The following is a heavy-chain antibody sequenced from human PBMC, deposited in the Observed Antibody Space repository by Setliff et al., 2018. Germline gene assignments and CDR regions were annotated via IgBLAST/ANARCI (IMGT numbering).Heavy chain of an antibody. Sequence: SETLSLTCSVSGASITSGGFYWTWIRQPAGKGLEWIGHISPSGSTTYNPSVKSRVTISLDTSKNQFSLKLSSVTAADTAVYYCARGSYYPGGYMDVWGKGTTVTVSS. V-gene: IGHV4-61*09. CDR1: GASITSGGFY. J-gene: IGHJ6*03. D-gene: IGHD3-22*01. CDR2: ISPSGST. CDR3: ARGSYYPGGYMDV.